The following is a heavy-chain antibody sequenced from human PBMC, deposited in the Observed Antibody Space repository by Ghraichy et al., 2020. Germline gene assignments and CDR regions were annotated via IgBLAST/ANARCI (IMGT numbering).Heavy chain of an antibody. J-gene: IGHJ4*02. CDR3: ARGQRTVDSSGYYPTGGHYFDY. V-gene: IGHV4-34*01. CDR2: INHSGST. CDR1: GGSFSGYY. D-gene: IGHD3-22*01. Sequence: SETLSLTCAVYGGSFSGYYWSWIRQPPGKGLEWIGEINHSGSTNYNPSLKSRVTISVDTSKNQFSLKLSSVTAADTAVYYCARGQRTVDSSGYYPTGGHYFDYWGQGTLVTVSS.